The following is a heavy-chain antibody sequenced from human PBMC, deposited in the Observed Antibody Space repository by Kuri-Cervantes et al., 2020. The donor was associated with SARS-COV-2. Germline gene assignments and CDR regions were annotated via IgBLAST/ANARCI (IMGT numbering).Heavy chain of an antibody. Sequence: SETLSLTCTVSGGSISSSSYYWGWIRQPPGKGREWIGSIYYSGCTYYNPSLKSRVTISGDTSKYQFSMKLSSVTAADTAVYYCARVGITIFGVGPPMGYWGQGTLVTVSS. J-gene: IGHJ4*02. V-gene: IGHV4-39*07. CDR2: IYYSGCT. CDR1: GGSISSSSYY. CDR3: ARVGITIFGVGPPMGY. D-gene: IGHD3-3*01.